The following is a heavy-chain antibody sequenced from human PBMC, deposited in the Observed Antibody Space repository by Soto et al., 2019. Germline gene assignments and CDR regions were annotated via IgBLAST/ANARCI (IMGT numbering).Heavy chain of an antibody. CDR2: INPNSGGT. D-gene: IGHD6-13*01. Sequence: ASVKVSCKSFGYSFTSFDVHWVRQAPGQGFEWMGWINPNSGGTRYAQKFQGWVTMTRDTSISTAYMELSRLTSADTAVYYCARVRGSNWYYAFDIWGQGTAVTVSS. J-gene: IGHJ3*02. CDR1: GYSFTSFD. V-gene: IGHV1-2*04. CDR3: ARVRGSNWYYAFDI.